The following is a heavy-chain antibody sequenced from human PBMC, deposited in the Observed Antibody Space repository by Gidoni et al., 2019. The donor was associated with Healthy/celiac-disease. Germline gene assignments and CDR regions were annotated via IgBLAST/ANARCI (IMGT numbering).Heavy chain of an antibody. D-gene: IGHD1-26*01. CDR2: IYYRGST. V-gene: IGHV4-39*01. J-gene: IGHJ4*02. CDR3: ARLSGSYFDY. CDR1: GGAISSSSYY. Sequence: QLQLQESGPGLVKPSETLSLTCPVSGGAISSSSYYGGWIRQPPGTGLEWLGSIYYRGSTYNNPSLKSRVTISVDTSKNQFSLKLSSVTAADTAVYYCARLSGSYFDYWGQGTLVTVSS.